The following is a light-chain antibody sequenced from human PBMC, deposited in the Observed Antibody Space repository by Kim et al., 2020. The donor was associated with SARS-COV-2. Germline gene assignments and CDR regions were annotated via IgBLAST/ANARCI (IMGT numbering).Light chain of an antibody. V-gene: IGLV6-57*04. CDR1: SGSIASNY. Sequence: NFMLTQPHSVSESPGKTVTISCTRSSGSIASNYVQWYQQRPGSAPTTVIYEDNQRPSGVPDRFSGSIDSSSNSASLTISGLKTEDEADYYCQAYDRSNQVLGGGTQLTVL. J-gene: IGLJ3*02. CDR3: QAYDRSNQV. CDR2: EDN.